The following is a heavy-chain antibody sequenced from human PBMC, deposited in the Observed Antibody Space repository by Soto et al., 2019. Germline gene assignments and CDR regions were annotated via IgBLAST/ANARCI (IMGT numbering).Heavy chain of an antibody. CDR2: VSYHGTNK. CDR1: GFTFSSYG. J-gene: IGHJ4*02. CDR3: ARGLPYDSSGYFFDC. D-gene: IGHD3-22*01. V-gene: IGHV3-30*03. Sequence: GGSLRLSCAASGFTFSSYGMHWVRQAPGKGLEWVALVSYHGTNKYYGDSVNGRFTISRDNSKNTLYLQMNSLRAEDTAVYYCARGLPYDSSGYFFDCWGQGTLVTVSS.